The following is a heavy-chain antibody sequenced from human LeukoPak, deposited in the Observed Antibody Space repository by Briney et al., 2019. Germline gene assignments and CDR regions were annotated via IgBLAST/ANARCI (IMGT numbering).Heavy chain of an antibody. Sequence: SETLSLTCAVSGVPFSNYYWSWVRQSPRQGLEWIGEINHSGYTNYNPSLKSRVTMSIDTSKNLFSLILTSVTAADAGVYYCTRAVAGHPDWGQGTLVTVSS. CDR1: GVPFSNYY. J-gene: IGHJ4*02. D-gene: IGHD6-19*01. V-gene: IGHV4-34*01. CDR3: TRAVAGHPD. CDR2: INHSGYT.